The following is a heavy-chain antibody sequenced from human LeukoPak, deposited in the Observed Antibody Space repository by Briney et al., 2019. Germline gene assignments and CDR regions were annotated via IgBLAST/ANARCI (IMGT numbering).Heavy chain of an antibody. CDR3: TRGSSGSYLYYYYMDV. Sequence: GGSLRLSCTASGFTFGDYAMSWVRKAPGKGLEWVGFIRSKAYGGTTEYAASVKGRFTISRDDSKSIAYLQMNSLKTEDTAVYYCTRGSSGSYLYYYYMDVWGKGTTVTVSS. D-gene: IGHD1-26*01. CDR2: IRSKAYGGTT. J-gene: IGHJ6*03. CDR1: GFTFGDYA. V-gene: IGHV3-49*04.